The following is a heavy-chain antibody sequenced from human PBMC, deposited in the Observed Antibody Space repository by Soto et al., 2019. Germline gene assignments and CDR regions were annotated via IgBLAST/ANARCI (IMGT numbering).Heavy chain of an antibody. CDR2: INPSGGST. J-gene: IGHJ3*02. CDR1: GYTFTSYY. CDR3: ASQNAYDSSGYYPDAFDI. D-gene: IGHD3-22*01. V-gene: IGHV1-46*01. Sequence: ASVRVSCQSSGYTFTSYYMHWVRQAPGQGLEWMGIINPSGGSTSYAQKFQGRVTMTRDTSTSTVYMELSSLRSEDTAVYYCASQNAYDSSGYYPDAFDIWGQGTMVTVSS.